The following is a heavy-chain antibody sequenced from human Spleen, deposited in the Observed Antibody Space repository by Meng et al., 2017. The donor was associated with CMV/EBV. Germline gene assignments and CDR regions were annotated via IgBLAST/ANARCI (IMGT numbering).Heavy chain of an antibody. CDR3: ARVRLDTSSWYYFDF. D-gene: IGHD6-13*01. Sequence: SGYLSTSYGISWLRQAPGQGLEWMGWISAYIGNTNYAQNFQGRVTMTTDTSTSTAYMELRSLRPDDTAMYYCARVRLDTSSWYYFDFWGQGTLVTVSS. J-gene: IGHJ4*02. V-gene: IGHV1-18*01. CDR2: ISAYIGNT. CDR1: GYLSTSYG.